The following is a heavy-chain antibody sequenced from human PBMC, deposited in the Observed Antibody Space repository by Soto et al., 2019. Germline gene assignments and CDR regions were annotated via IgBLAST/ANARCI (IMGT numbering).Heavy chain of an antibody. D-gene: IGHD3-10*01. CDR3: ARGAAVGSNSIFDY. J-gene: IGHJ4*02. V-gene: IGHV4-4*02. Sequence: QVQLQESGPGLVKPSGTLSLTCAVSSASINDNNWWSWVRQPPGKGLEWVGEVYHSGITNYNPSLESRVTVSVDKSKNHFSLNLTSVTAAYTAVYYCARGAAVGSNSIFDYWGQGALVTVSS. CDR2: VYHSGIT. CDR1: SASINDNNW.